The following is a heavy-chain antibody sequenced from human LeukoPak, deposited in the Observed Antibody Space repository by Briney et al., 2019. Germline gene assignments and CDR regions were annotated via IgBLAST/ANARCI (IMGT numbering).Heavy chain of an antibody. D-gene: IGHD3-22*01. CDR2: INYRGNT. J-gene: IGHJ4*02. CDR3: ARAISDSSGYYPYYFDY. CDR1: GGSISSSSYY. V-gene: IGHV4-39*01. Sequence: SETLSLTCTVSGGSISSSSYYWGWIRQPPGKGLDWIGIINYRGNTYYNPSLKSRVTISVDTSKNQFSLKLSSVTAADTAVYYCARAISDSSGYYPYYFDYWGQGTLVTVSS.